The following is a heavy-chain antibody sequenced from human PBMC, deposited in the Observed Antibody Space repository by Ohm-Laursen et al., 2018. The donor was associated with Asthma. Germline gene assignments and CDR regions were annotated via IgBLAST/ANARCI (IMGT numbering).Heavy chain of an antibody. CDR1: GFSFRSYA. D-gene: IGHD2-21*02. CDR3: AKDVFAGPNVVVVTAADC. Sequence: SLRLSCAATGFSFRSYAMHWVRQAPGKGLEWVAVGGSYYDGGLKYYADSVKGRFTISRDNSKNTLYLQMNSLRADDTAVYFCAKDVFAGPNVVVVTAADCWGQGTLVTVSA. V-gene: IGHV3-30*18. J-gene: IGHJ4*02. CDR2: GGSYYDGGLK.